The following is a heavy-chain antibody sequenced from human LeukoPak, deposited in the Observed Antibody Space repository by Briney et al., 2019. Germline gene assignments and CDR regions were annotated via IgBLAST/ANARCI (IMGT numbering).Heavy chain of an antibody. CDR1: GFTSSSYS. CDR3: ARDRSSSGWYYYYYYMDV. CDR2: IISISWYI. D-gene: IGHD6-19*01. Sequence: GGSLSLSCAASGFTSSSYSMNWVRQAPGEGREWVSSIISISWYIYYRNSVKGRFTISRDNSKNTLYLQMNSLRAEDTAVYYCARDRSSSGWYYYYYYMDVWGQGTTVTVSS. V-gene: IGHV3-21*01. J-gene: IGHJ6*03.